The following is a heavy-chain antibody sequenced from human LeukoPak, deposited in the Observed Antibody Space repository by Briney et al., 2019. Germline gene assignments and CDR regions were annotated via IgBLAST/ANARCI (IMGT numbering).Heavy chain of an antibody. D-gene: IGHD6-19*01. J-gene: IGHJ4*02. CDR3: ARVCSGCPEGY. CDR2: IYTSGST. V-gene: IGHV4-61*02. Sequence: SSETLSLTCTVSGGSISSGSYYWSWIRQPAGKGLEWIGRIYTSGSTNYNPSLKSRVTISVDTSKNQFSLKLSSVTAADTAVYYCARVCSGCPEGYWGQGTLVTVSS. CDR1: GGSISSGSYY.